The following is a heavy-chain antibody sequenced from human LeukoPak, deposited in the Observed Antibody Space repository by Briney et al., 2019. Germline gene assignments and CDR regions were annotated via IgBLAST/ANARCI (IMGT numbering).Heavy chain of an antibody. CDR2: INAGNGNT. CDR1: EYIITNYY. D-gene: IGHD3-10*01. V-gene: IGHV1-3*01. Sequence: GASVKVSCKASEYIITNYYMHWVRQAPGQRLEWMGWINAGNGNTKYSQKFQGRVTITRDTSASTAYMELSSLRSEDTAVYYCARDSRVRGVISLGFDYWGQGTLVTVSS. CDR3: ARDSRVRGVISLGFDY. J-gene: IGHJ4*02.